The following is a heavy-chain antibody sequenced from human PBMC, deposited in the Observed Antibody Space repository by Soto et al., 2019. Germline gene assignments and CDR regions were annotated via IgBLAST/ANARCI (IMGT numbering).Heavy chain of an antibody. D-gene: IGHD3-22*01. J-gene: IGHJ4*02. CDR3: ARGSGYYYWDDY. V-gene: IGHV1-3*01. CDR1: GYTFTSYA. Sequence: ASVKVSCKASGYTFTSYAMHWVCQAPGQRLEWMGWINAGNGNTKYSQKFQGRVTITRDTSASTAYMELSSLRSEDTAVYYCARGSGYYYWDDYWGQGTLVTVSS. CDR2: INAGNGNT.